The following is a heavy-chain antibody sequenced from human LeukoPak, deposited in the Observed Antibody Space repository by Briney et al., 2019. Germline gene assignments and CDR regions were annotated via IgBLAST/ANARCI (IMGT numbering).Heavy chain of an antibody. CDR1: GCSFSSNA. Sequence: GGSLRLSCAASGCSFSSNAMSWVRQAPGKGLEWVSAIINSGGSTHYADSVKGRFTISRDNSKNMLYLQMNSLRAEDTALYYCAKDIYGDYGGLDYWGQGTLVTVSS. CDR2: IINSGGST. D-gene: IGHD4-17*01. J-gene: IGHJ4*02. CDR3: AKDIYGDYGGLDY. V-gene: IGHV3-23*01.